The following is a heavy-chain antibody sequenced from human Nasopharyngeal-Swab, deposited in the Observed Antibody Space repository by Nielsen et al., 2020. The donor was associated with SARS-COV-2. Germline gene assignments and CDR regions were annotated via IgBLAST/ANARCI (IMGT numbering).Heavy chain of an antibody. CDR2: ISSNSSYI. D-gene: IGHD3-3*01. CDR3: ARDGLDYDFWSAYFMDV. V-gene: IGHV3-21*01. CDR1: GFTFNNYN. Sequence: GGSLRLSCAASGFTFNNYNINWVRQAPGKGLEWVSSISSNSSYIYYADSVKGRFTISRDNAKNSLYLQMNSLRAEDTAVYYCARDGLDYDFWSAYFMDVWGQGTTVTVSS. J-gene: IGHJ6*02.